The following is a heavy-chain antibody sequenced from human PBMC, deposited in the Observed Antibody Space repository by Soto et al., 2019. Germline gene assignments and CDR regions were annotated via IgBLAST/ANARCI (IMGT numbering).Heavy chain of an antibody. CDR3: ARATPGSGPFWSGYYSMYYYYGMDV. V-gene: IGHV1-8*01. CDR2: MNPNSGNT. Sequence: VKVSCKASGYTFTSYDINWVRQATGQGLEWMGWMNPNSGNTGYAQKFQGRVTMTRNTSISTAYMELSSLRSEDTAVYYCARATPGSGPFWSGYYSMYYYYGMDVWGQGTTVTVSS. CDR1: GYTFTSYD. D-gene: IGHD3-3*01. J-gene: IGHJ6*02.